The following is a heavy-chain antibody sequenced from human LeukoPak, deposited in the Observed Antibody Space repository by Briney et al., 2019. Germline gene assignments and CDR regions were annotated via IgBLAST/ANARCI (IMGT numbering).Heavy chain of an antibody. Sequence: GGSLRLSCAASGFPFSNHAMSWVRQPPGKGLGWVSAISNGNTYYADSVRGRVTISRDDAKNMEYLQMNSLRDEDTALYYCVREAGYCASVCLNSNWFDPWGQGTLVTVSS. CDR1: GFPFSNHA. V-gene: IGHV3-23*01. CDR3: VREAGYCASVCLNSNWFDP. CDR2: ISNGNT. D-gene: IGHD2-21*02. J-gene: IGHJ5*02.